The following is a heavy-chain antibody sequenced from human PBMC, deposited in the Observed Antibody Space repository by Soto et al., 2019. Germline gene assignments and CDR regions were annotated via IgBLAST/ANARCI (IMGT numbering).Heavy chain of an antibody. CDR1: GYTFTGYF. V-gene: IGHV1-2*02. J-gene: IGHJ4*02. Sequence: ASLKVSCKASGYTFTGYFIYWVRLAPGQGPEWMGWINPNSGDTNYAQKFQGRVTMTRDTSITTAYMELSTLRSDDTAVYYCARERGSGPYFDQWGQGTLVTVSS. D-gene: IGHD3-10*01. CDR3: ARERGSGPYFDQ. CDR2: INPNSGDT.